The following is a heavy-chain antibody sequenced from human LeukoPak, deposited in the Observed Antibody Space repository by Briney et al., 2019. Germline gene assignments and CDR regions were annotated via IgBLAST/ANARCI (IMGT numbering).Heavy chain of an antibody. Sequence: SETLSLTCAVYGGSFSGYYWSWLRQPPGKGLEWIGEINHSGSTNYNPSLKSRVTISVDTSKNQFSLKLSSVTAADTAVYYCAGTAIFGIIKTLDYWGQGTLVTVSS. J-gene: IGHJ4*02. V-gene: IGHV4-34*01. CDR3: AGTAIFGIIKTLDY. CDR1: GGSFSGYY. CDR2: INHSGST. D-gene: IGHD3-3*01.